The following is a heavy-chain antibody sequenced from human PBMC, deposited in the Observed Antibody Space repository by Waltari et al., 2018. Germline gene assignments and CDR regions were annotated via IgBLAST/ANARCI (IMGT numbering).Heavy chain of an antibody. CDR1: GFTVRRNY. D-gene: IGHD5-12*01. Sequence: EVQLVESGGGLIQPGGSLRLSCAASGFTVRRNYMSWVRQAPGKGLEWVSVIYSGGSTYYADSVKGRFTISRDNSKNTLYLQMNSLRAEDTAVYYCARGREMATIEYFDYWGQGTLVTVSS. J-gene: IGHJ4*02. V-gene: IGHV3-53*01. CDR2: IYSGGST. CDR3: ARGREMATIEYFDY.